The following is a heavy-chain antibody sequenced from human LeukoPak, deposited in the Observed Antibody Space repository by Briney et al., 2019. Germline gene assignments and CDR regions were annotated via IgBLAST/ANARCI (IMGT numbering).Heavy chain of an antibody. CDR1: GYTFTSYY. Sequence: GASVKVSCKASGYTFTSYYMHWVRQAPGQGLEWMGIINPSGGSTSCAQKFQGRVTMTRDTSISTAYMELSRLRSDDTAVYYCASSFSFDYWGQGTLVTVSS. CDR3: ASSFSFDY. V-gene: IGHV1-46*01. CDR2: INPSGGST. J-gene: IGHJ4*02.